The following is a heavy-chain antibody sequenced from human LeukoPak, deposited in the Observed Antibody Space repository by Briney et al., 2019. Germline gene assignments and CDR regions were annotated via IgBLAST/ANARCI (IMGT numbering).Heavy chain of an antibody. J-gene: IGHJ6*03. CDR1: SGFISSYY. CDR3: ARLHHDYGSGTYGGAYNYYMDV. V-gene: IGHV4-59*01. Sequence: SETLSLTCSVSSGFISSYYWTWIRQSPGKGLEWIGYIYYTGSTSYNPSLQSRVTISVDTSRNQFSLRLNSVTAADTAVYYCARLHHDYGSGTYGGAYNYYMDVWGKGTTVTVSS. CDR2: IYYTGST. D-gene: IGHD3-10*01.